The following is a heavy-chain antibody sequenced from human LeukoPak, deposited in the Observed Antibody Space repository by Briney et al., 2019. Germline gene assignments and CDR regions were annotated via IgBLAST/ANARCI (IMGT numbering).Heavy chain of an antibody. CDR3: AKDVLLVSGSGSYCDY. D-gene: IGHD3-10*01. V-gene: IGHV3-9*01. CDR1: GFTFDDYA. Sequence: PGRSLRLSCAASGFTFDDYAMHWVRQAPGKGLEWVSVISWNSGSIGYADSVKGRFTISRDNAKNSLYLQMNSLRAEDTALYYCAKDVLLVSGSGSYCDYWGQGTLVTVSS. CDR2: ISWNSGSI. J-gene: IGHJ4*02.